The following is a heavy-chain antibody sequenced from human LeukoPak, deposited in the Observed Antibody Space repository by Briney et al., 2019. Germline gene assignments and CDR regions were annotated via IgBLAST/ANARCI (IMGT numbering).Heavy chain of an antibody. D-gene: IGHD3-9*01. CDR2: SNHSGST. V-gene: IGHV4-34*01. CDR1: GGSFSGYY. CDR3: ARENRFLRYFRGFDY. Sequence: SETLSLTCAVYGGSFSGYYWSWIRQPPGKGLEWIGESNHSGSTNYNPSLKSRVTISVDTSKNQFSLKLSSVTAADTAVYYCARENRFLRYFRGFDYWGQGTLVTVSS. J-gene: IGHJ4*02.